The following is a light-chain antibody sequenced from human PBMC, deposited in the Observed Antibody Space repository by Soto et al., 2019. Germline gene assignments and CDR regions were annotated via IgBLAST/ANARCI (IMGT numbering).Light chain of an antibody. Sequence: DIQMTQSPSSLSASLADRVTITCLASQGISNYLAWDQQKPGKSPNLLIYAASHLQSGVPSRFSGRGSGTDFTLPIRSLQLEDVSTYYCQKYDSARWTFGQGTKVDIK. CDR3: QKYDSARWT. J-gene: IGKJ1*01. CDR1: QGISNY. CDR2: AAS. V-gene: IGKV1-27*01.